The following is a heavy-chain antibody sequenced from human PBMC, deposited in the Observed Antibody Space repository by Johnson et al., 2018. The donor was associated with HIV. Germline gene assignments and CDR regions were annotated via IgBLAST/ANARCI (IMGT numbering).Heavy chain of an antibody. J-gene: IGHJ3*02. D-gene: IGHD6-13*01. V-gene: IGHV3-30-3*02. CDR1: KFTFGYFA. CDR2: ISYDGSNK. CDR3: AKPAAAARDAFDI. Sequence: VQLVESGGGLVQPGGSLRLSCTASKFTFGYFAMTWVRQAPGEGLEWVAVISYDGSNKYYADSVKGRFTISRDNSKNTLYLQMSSLRAEDTAVYYCAKPAAAARDAFDIWGQGTMVTVSS.